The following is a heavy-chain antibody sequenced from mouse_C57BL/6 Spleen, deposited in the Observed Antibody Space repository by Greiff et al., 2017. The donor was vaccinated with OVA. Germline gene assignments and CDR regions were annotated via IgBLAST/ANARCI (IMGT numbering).Heavy chain of an antibody. CDR1: GFTFSDYG. V-gene: IGHV5-17*01. J-gene: IGHJ4*01. CDR3: ARIYDDPYYAMDY. CDR2: ISSGRSTI. Sequence: EVMLVESGGGLVKPGGSLKLSCAASGFTFSDYGMHWVRQAPEKRLEWVAYISSGRSTIYYADTVKGRFTISRDNAKNTLFLQMTSLRSEDTAMYYCARIYDDPYYAMDYWGQGTSVTVSS. D-gene: IGHD2-4*01.